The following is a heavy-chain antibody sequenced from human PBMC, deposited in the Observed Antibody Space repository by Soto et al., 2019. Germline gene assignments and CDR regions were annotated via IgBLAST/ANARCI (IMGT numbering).Heavy chain of an antibody. D-gene: IGHD3-3*01. J-gene: IGHJ6*02. CDR1: GYTFTNYG. CDR3: ARYQGITTFGVYSMYYYGMDV. CDR2: ISAYNGNT. Sequence: ASVKVSCKASGYTFTNYGITWVRQAPGQGLEWMGWISAYNGNTKYAQRLQGRVTMTTDTSTSTAYMELRSLRSDDTAVYYCARYQGITTFGVYSMYYYGMDVWGQGTTVTVSS. V-gene: IGHV1-18*01.